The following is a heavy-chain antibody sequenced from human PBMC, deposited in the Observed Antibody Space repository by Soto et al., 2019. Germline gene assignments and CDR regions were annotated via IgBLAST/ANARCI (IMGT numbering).Heavy chain of an antibody. CDR3: VRDDCSGDTCYLGH. Sequence: EASVKVSCKGSGYTFTTYGIAWVRQAPGQGLEWMGWISTYNGHTKYSQKFQDRVTLTTDTSTSTAYMELRGLRSDDTAVYYCVRDDCSGDTCYLGHWSQGTLVTVSS. V-gene: IGHV1-18*01. J-gene: IGHJ4*02. CDR1: GYTFTTYG. D-gene: IGHD2-15*01. CDR2: ISTYNGHT.